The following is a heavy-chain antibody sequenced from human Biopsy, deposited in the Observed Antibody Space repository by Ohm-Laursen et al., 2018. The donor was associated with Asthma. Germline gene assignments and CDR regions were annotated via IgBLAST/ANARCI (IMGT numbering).Heavy chain of an antibody. Sequence: SLRLSCSASGFTFSIYDIHWVRQAPGKGLEWVAVISYDGGNKFSGDSVKGRFTLSRDNSGNTLYLQMNSLRVEDTAIYYCARTHERWTSIQDDALDIWGQGTMVIVSS. CDR2: ISYDGGNK. J-gene: IGHJ3*02. V-gene: IGHV3-30*03. CDR3: ARTHERWTSIQDDALDI. D-gene: IGHD4-23*01. CDR1: GFTFSIYD.